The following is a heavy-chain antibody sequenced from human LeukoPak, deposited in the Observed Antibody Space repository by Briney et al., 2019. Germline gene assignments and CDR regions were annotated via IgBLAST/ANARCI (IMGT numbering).Heavy chain of an antibody. CDR3: ARHNGRDDY. CDR1: GGSNSSYQ. Sequence: SETLSLTCTVSGGSNSSYQWSWIRQAPGKGLEWIGYIHTSGSTIYSPSLKSRVTMSIDTSENRFSLKLSSVTAADTAVYYCARHNGRDDYWGQGTLVTVSS. D-gene: IGHD2-8*01. V-gene: IGHV4-4*09. J-gene: IGHJ4*02. CDR2: IHTSGST.